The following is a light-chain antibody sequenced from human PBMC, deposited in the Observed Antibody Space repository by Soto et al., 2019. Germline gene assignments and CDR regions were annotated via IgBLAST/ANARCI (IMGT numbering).Light chain of an antibody. V-gene: IGKV1-39*01. CDR2: AAS. CDR1: QSISNY. J-gene: IGKJ3*01. Sequence: DIQMTQSPSSLSASVGDRVTITCRASQSISNYLNWYQQEPGKAPKLLIYAASSLQSGVPSRFSGSGSGTDFTLTISSLQPGDFATYYCQQSYSTVFTFGPGTKVDIK. CDR3: QQSYSTVFT.